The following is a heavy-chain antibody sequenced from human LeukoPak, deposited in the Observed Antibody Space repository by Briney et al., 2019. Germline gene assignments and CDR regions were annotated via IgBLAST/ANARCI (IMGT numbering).Heavy chain of an antibody. D-gene: IGHD3-22*01. V-gene: IGHV3-30*02. CDR1: GFTFSTYG. CDR2: IRYDGSNT. J-gene: IGHJ4*02. Sequence: GGSLRLSCAASGFTFSTYGRHWVRQAPGKGLEWVAFIRYDGSNTHYADSVKGRFTISRDNSKNTLYLQMNSLRAEDTAMYYCAKVVRYYYDSSGSALDYWGQGTLVTVSS. CDR3: AKVVRYYYDSSGSALDY.